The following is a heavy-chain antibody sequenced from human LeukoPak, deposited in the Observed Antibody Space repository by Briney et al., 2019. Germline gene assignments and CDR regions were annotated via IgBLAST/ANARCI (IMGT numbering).Heavy chain of an antibody. D-gene: IGHD3-9*01. Sequence: ASVKVSCEASGYTFTSYYMHWVRQAPGQGLEWMGIINPSGGSTSYAQKFQGRVTMTRDTSTSTVYMELSSLRSEDTAVYYCARGFREDYDIQINDGDYWGQGTLVTVSS. CDR3: ARGFREDYDIQINDGDY. J-gene: IGHJ4*02. V-gene: IGHV1-46*01. CDR1: GYTFTSYY. CDR2: INPSGGST.